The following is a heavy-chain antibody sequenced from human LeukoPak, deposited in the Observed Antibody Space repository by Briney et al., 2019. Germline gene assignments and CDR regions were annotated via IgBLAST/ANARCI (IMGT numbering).Heavy chain of an antibody. CDR3: ARDFRYSGSYHHWFDP. D-gene: IGHD1-26*01. CDR1: GFTFSAYS. Sequence: GGSLRLSCAASGFTFSAYSINWVRQAPGRGLEWVSSISSSGTYIYYADSVKGRFTISRDNAKISLSLQMNSLRAEDTAVSYCARDFRYSGSYHHWFDPWGQGTLVTVSS. J-gene: IGHJ5*02. V-gene: IGHV3-21*01. CDR2: ISSSGTYI.